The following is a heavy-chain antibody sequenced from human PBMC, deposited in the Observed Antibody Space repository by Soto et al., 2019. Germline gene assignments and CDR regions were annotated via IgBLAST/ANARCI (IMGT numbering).Heavy chain of an antibody. CDR1: GGSISSSSYY. V-gene: IGHV4-39*07. CDR3: ARDYGGEAFDY. CDR2: IYYSGST. Sequence: SETLSLTCTVSGGSISSSSYYWGWIRQPPGKGLEWIGSIYYSGSTYYNPSLKSRVTISVDTSKNQFSLKLSSVTAADTAVYYCARDYGGEAFDYWGQGTLVTVSS. J-gene: IGHJ4*02. D-gene: IGHD3-16*01.